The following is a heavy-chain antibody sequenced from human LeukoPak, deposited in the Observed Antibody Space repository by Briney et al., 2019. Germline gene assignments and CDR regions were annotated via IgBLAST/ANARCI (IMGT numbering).Heavy chain of an antibody. J-gene: IGHJ4*02. V-gene: IGHV4-38-2*02. CDR1: GYSISSGYY. Sequence: SETLSLTCTVSGYSISSGYYWGWIRPPPGKGLEWIGSIYHSGSTYYNPSLKSRVTISVDTSKNQFSLKLSSVTAADTAVYYCARVRGYYGATFDYWGQGTLVTVSS. CDR2: IYHSGST. CDR3: ARVRGYYGATFDY. D-gene: IGHD3-22*01.